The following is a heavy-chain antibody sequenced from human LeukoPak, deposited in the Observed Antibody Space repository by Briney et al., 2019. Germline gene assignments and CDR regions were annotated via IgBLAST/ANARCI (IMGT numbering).Heavy chain of an antibody. CDR1: GFSFTSSY. CDR3: VRADSSWPPYFDY. J-gene: IGHJ4*02. Sequence: ASVKVSCKASGFSFTSSYFGWVRQAPGQGLEWLGWVSAYNGWTRYAQNLLDRVTMSTDTSTSTAYMDLWSLTSDDTAVYYCVRADSSWPPYFDYCGQGTLVTVSS. D-gene: IGHD5-18*01. V-gene: IGHV1-18*01. CDR2: VSAYNGWT.